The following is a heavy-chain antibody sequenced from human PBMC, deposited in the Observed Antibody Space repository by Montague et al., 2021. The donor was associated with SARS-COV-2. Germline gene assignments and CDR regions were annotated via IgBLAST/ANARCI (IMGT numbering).Heavy chain of an antibody. D-gene: IGHD2/OR15-2a*01. Sequence: ETLSLTCTVSSGSLSNYYWSWIRQSPDKGLEWIGYMYETGNMIYNPSLRSRVSISADTSKSQFSLRLTSVTAADSARYYCARNMAYWGQGVLVTV. CDR2: MYETGNM. V-gene: IGHV4-4*09. CDR3: ARNMAY. CDR1: SGSLSNYY. J-gene: IGHJ4*02.